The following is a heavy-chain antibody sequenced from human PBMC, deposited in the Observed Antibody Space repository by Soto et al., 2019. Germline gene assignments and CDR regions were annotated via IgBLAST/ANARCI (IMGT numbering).Heavy chain of an antibody. CDR1: GGTFSSYT. V-gene: IGHV1-18*01. CDR2: ISAYNGNT. D-gene: IGHD6-19*01. CDR3: ARDGYSSGWYGEYNWFDP. J-gene: IGHJ5*02. Sequence: ASVKVSCKASGGTFSSYTISWVRQAPGQGLEWMGRISAYNGNTNYTQKLQGRVTMTTDTSTSTAYMELRSLRSDDTAVYYCARDGYSSGWYGEYNWFDPWGQGTLVTVSS.